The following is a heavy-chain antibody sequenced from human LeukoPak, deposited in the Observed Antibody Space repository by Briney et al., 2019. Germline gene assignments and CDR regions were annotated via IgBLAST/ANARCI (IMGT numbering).Heavy chain of an antibody. J-gene: IGHJ5*02. CDR3: ARALYGYGGWFDP. CDR2: ISYDGSNK. CDR1: GFTFSSYA. Sequence: GGSLRLSCAASGFTFSSYAMHWVRQAPGKGLEWVAVISYDGSNKYYADSVKGRFTISRDNSKNTLYLQMNSLRAEDTAVYYCARALYGYGGWFDPWGQGTLATVSS. D-gene: IGHD5-18*01. V-gene: IGHV3-30-3*01.